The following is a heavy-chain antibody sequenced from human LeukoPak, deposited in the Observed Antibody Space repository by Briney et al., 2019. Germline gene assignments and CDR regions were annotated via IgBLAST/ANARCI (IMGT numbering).Heavy chain of an antibody. CDR2: MNPNSGNT. Sequence: GASVKVSCKASGYTFTSYDINWVRQTTGQGLEWMGWMNPNSGNTGYAQKFQGRVTMTRNTSISTAYMELSSLRSEDTAVYYCARDDSGYSLGIWFDPWGQGTLVTVSS. CDR1: GYTFTSYD. V-gene: IGHV1-8*01. CDR3: ARDDSGYSLGIWFDP. D-gene: IGHD5-12*01. J-gene: IGHJ5*02.